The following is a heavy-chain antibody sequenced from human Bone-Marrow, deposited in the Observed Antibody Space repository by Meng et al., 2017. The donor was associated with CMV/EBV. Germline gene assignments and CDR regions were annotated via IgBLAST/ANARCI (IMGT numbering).Heavy chain of an antibody. J-gene: IGHJ2*01. CDR3: ARVAGLYCSGGSCYFFWYCDL. Sequence: GESLKISCAASGFTVSSNYMSWVRQAPGKGLEWVSVIYSGGSTYYADSVKGRFTIARDNSKNTLYLQMNSLRAEDTAVYYCARVAGLYCSGGSCYFFWYCDLWGRGPLVTFYS. CDR2: IYSGGST. D-gene: IGHD2-15*01. CDR1: GFTVSSNY. V-gene: IGHV3-53*01.